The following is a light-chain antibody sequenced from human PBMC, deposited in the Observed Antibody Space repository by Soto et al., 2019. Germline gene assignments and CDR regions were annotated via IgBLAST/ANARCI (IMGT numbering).Light chain of an antibody. Sequence: EVVLTQSPATLSLSPGETATLSCRASHTVLNYLAWFQQKPGQAPRLLIYDTSNRVTGTPARFSGSGSGTDFTLTISSLEPEDFAVYYCQQRYSWPPITFGQGTRLEIK. CDR1: HTVLNY. CDR2: DTS. CDR3: QQRYSWPPIT. J-gene: IGKJ5*01. V-gene: IGKV3-11*01.